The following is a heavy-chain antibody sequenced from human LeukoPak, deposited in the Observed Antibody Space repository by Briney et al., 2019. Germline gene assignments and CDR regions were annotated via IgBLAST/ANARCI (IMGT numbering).Heavy chain of an antibody. Sequence: PGGSLRLSCAASGFTFSSYSMNWVRQAPGEGLEWVSYISSLSGTIYYADSVKGRFTISRDNAKNSLYLQMDSLRAEDTAVYYCARDSAGIVGALDAFDIWGQGTMVTVSS. CDR2: ISSLSGTI. J-gene: IGHJ3*02. CDR3: ARDSAGIVGALDAFDI. D-gene: IGHD1-26*01. CDR1: GFTFSSYS. V-gene: IGHV3-48*01.